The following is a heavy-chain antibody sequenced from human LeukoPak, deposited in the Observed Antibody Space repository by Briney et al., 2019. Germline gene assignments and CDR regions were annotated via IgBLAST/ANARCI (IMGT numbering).Heavy chain of an antibody. CDR2: VSDTGST. CDR1: GGSINSYY. D-gene: IGHD4-11*01. J-gene: IGHJ4*01. V-gene: IGHV4-59*01. CDR3: ARTTTTFDD. Sequence: SETLSLTCTVSGGSINSYYWSWNRQPPGKGLEWIGYVSDTGSTNYNPSLKSRVTISVDTSKNQFYLKLTSVTAADTAVYYCARTTTTFDDWGHGTLVTVSS.